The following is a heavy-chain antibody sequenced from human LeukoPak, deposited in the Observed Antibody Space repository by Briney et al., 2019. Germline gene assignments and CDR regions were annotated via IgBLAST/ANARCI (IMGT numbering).Heavy chain of an antibody. V-gene: IGHV3-30*18. CDR3: AKDLGGGSGCYAL. J-gene: IGHJ2*01. Sequence: GGSLRLSCAASGFTFSSYWMSWVRQAPGKGLEWVAIISYDGSNKYYADSVQGRFTISRDNSKNTLYLQMNSLRAEDTAVYYCAKDLGGGSGCYALWRRGALVTVSS. CDR2: ISYDGSNK. D-gene: IGHD6-19*01. CDR1: GFTFSSYW.